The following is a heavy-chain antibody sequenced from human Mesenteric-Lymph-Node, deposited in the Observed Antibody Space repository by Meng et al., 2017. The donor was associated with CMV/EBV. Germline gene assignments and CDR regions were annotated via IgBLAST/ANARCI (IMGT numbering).Heavy chain of an antibody. J-gene: IGHJ5*02. V-gene: IGHV1-3*04. D-gene: IGHD1-1*01. CDR1: GYTFSSYA. Sequence: QVQLVQSGAEVKKPGASVKVSCKASGYTFSSYAMHWVRQAPGQRLEWMGWINIVEDKTKTSQNIQGRVTLTRDTSANTAYMELSSLTSDDTAVYYCGRGQQTFDPWGQGTLVTVYS. CDR2: INIVEDKT. CDR3: GRGQQTFDP.